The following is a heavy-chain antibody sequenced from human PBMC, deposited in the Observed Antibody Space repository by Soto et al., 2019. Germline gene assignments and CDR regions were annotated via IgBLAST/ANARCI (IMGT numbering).Heavy chain of an antibody. CDR3: ARVSPRYSGYDLDAFDI. CDR1: GGTFSSYA. J-gene: IGHJ3*02. Sequence: ASVKVSCKASGGTFSSYAISWVRQAPGQGLEWMGGIIPIFGTANYAQKFQGRVTITADESTSTAYMELSSLRSEDTAVYYCARVSPRYSGYDLDAFDIWGQGTMVTVSS. CDR2: IIPIFGTA. V-gene: IGHV1-69*13. D-gene: IGHD5-12*01.